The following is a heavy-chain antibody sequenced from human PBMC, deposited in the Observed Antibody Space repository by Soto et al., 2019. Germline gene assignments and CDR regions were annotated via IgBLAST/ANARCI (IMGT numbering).Heavy chain of an antibody. CDR1: GGSINSFY. J-gene: IGHJ4*02. CDR3: ARVRLVSGSYPPPFDS. CDR2: IYYTGST. V-gene: IGHV4-59*01. D-gene: IGHD3-16*02. Sequence: QLQLQESGPGLVKPSETLSLTCTVSGGSINSFYWSWIRQSPGKGLEWIGYIYYTGSTIYNPSLKGRAPKTKDTSKPQFPLKLSSVTAADTPFYYWARVRLVSGSYPPPFDSWGKGPLVPVPS.